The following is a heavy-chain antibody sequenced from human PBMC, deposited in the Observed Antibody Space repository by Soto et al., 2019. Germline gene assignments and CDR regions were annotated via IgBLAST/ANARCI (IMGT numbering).Heavy chain of an antibody. D-gene: IGHD3-3*01. J-gene: IGHJ4*02. Sequence: SETLSLTCTVSGGSISSYYWSWIRQPPGKGLEWIGYIYYSGSTNYNPSLKSRVTISVDTSKNQFSLKLSSVTAADTAVYYCARLTSPDYWGKGTLVTVPS. CDR3: ARLTSPDY. CDR2: IYYSGST. V-gene: IGHV4-59*08. CDR1: GGSISSYY.